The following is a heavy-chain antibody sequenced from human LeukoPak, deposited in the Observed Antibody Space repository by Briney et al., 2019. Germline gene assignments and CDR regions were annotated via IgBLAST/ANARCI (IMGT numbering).Heavy chain of an antibody. D-gene: IGHD2-21*01. J-gene: IGHJ4*02. CDR3: ARSRVYCGGDCYRTFDY. CDR1: GGTFSSYA. Sequence: SVKVSCKASGGTFSSYAISWVRQAPGQGLEWMGGIIPIFGTANYAQKFQGRVTITADESTSTAYMELSSLRSEDTAVYYCARSRVYCGGDCYRTFDYWAREPWSPSPQ. V-gene: IGHV1-69*13. CDR2: IIPIFGTA.